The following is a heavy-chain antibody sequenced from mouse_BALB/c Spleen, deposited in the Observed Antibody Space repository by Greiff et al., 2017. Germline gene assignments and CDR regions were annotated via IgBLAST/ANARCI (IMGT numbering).Heavy chain of an antibody. CDR1: GYAFSSYW. D-gene: IGHD2-10*02. CDR3: ARSFLVWYPLDY. Sequence: QVQLKQSGSELVRPGSSVKISCKASGYAFSSYWMNWVKQRPGQGLEWIGQIYPGDGDTNYNGKFKGKATLTADKSSSTAYMQLSSLTSEDSAVYFCARSFLVWYPLDYWGQGTSVTVSS. V-gene: IGHV1-80*01. J-gene: IGHJ4*01. CDR2: IYPGDGDT.